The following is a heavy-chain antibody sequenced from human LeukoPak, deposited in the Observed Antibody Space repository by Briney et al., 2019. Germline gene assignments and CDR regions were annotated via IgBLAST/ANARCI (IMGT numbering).Heavy chain of an antibody. CDR3: AKVITI. Sequence: GGSLRLSCVASGFTFSTYAMSWARQAPGKGLEWVSTISGSGGGTYYADSVKGRFTISRDNSKSTLYLQMDSLRAEDTAVYFCAKVITIWGQGTLVTVSS. CDR1: GFTFSTYA. CDR2: ISGSGGGT. V-gene: IGHV3-23*01. J-gene: IGHJ4*02.